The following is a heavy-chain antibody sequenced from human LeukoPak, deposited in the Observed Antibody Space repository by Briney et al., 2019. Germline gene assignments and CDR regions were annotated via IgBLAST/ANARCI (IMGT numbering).Heavy chain of an antibody. D-gene: IGHD6-13*01. CDR3: AKHRGYSSLPPFDP. CDR2: ISGSGGST. Sequence: GGSLRLSCAASGFTFSSYAMSWVRQAPGKGLEWVSAISGSGGSTYYADSVQGRFTISRDNSKNTLYLQMNSLRAEDTAVYYRAKHRGYSSLPPFDPWGQGTLVTVSS. J-gene: IGHJ5*02. V-gene: IGHV3-23*01. CDR1: GFTFSSYA.